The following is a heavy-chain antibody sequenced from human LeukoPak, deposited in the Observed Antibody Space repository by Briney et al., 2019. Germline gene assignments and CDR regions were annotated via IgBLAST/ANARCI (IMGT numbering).Heavy chain of an antibody. CDR3: ASQRGFYDYVWGSYRPSYYFDY. Sequence: SQTLSLTCTVSGGSISSGGYYRSWIRQHPGKGLEWIGYIYYSGSTYYNPSLKSRVTISVDTSKNQFSLKLSSVTAADTAVYYCASQRGFYDYVWGSYRPSYYFDYWGQGTLVTVSS. V-gene: IGHV4-31*03. D-gene: IGHD3-16*02. CDR2: IYYSGST. J-gene: IGHJ4*02. CDR1: GGSISSGGYY.